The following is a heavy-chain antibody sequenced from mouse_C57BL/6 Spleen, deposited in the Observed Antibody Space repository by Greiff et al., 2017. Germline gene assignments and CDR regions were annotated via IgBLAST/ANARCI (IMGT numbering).Heavy chain of an antibody. J-gene: IGHJ3*01. V-gene: IGHV3-6*01. CDR2: ISYDGSN. Sequence: EVKLQESGPGLVKPSQSLSLTCSVTGYSITSGYYWNWLRQFPGNKLEWMGYISYDGSNNYNPSLKNRISITRDTSKNQFFLKLNSVTTEDTATYYCARLSWFAYWGQGTLVTVSA. CDR3: ARLSWFAY. CDR1: GYSITSGYY.